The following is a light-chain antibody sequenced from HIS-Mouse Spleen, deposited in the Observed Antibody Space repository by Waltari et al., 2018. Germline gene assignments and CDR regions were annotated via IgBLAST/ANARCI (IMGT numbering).Light chain of an antibody. J-gene: IGKJ1*01. CDR3: QQRSNWPPWT. Sequence: EIVLTQSPATLSLSPGERATLSCRASQSVSSYLAWYQQKTGQAPRLLIYDASNRATGIPARFSGSGSVTDFTLTISRLEPEDFAVYYCQQRSNWPPWTFGQGTKVEIK. CDR2: DAS. V-gene: IGKV3-11*01. CDR1: QSVSSY.